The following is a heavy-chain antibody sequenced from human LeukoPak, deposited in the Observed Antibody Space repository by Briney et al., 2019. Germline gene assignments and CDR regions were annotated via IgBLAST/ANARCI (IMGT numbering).Heavy chain of an antibody. Sequence: GGSLKLSCAASGVAFSASAIHWVRQSSGQGLEWVGQIDKKDKGYATATAYAASVKGRFTISRDDSINTAYLQMKSLKTGDTALYYCTRDSGTYNWFGPWGQGTLVTVSS. CDR2: IDKKDKGYATAT. CDR3: TRDSGTYNWFGP. CDR1: GVAFSASA. J-gene: IGHJ5*02. V-gene: IGHV3-73*01. D-gene: IGHD1-26*01.